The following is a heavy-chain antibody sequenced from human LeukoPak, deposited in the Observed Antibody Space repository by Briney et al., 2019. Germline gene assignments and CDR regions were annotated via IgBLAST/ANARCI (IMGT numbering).Heavy chain of an antibody. V-gene: IGHV4-39*01. CDR2: IYYSGST. J-gene: IGHJ3*02. CDR3: ARLNSGWSSDAFDI. CDR1: GGSISSYY. Sequence: PSETLSLTCTVSGGSISSYYWGWIRQPPGKGLEWIGSIYYSGSTYYNPSLKSRVTISVDTSKNQFSLKLSSVTAADTAVYYCARLNSGWSSDAFDIWGQGTMVTVSS. D-gene: IGHD6-19*01.